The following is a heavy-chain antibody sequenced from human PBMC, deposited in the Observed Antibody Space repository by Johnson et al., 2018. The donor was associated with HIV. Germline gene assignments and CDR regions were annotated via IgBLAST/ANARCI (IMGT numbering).Heavy chain of an antibody. CDR2: ISYDGSNK. CDR3: ARDKVDDAFDI. J-gene: IGHJ3*02. Sequence: QVQLVESGGGVVQPGRSLRLFCAASGFTFNSYAMHWVRQAPGKGLEWVAVISYDGSNKYYADSVKGRLTISRDNSKNTLYLQMNSLRAEDTAVYYCARDKVDDAFDIWGQGTMVTLSS. D-gene: IGHD2-15*01. V-gene: IGHV3-30-3*01. CDR1: GFTFNSYA.